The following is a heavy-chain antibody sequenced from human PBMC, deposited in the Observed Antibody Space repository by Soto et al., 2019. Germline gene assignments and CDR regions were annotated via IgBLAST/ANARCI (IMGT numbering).Heavy chain of an antibody. CDR3: AKSGAAAGIGPTYYYGMDV. J-gene: IGHJ6*02. V-gene: IGHV3-30-3*02. D-gene: IGHD6-13*01. CDR1: GFTFSSYA. CDR2: ISYDGSNK. Sequence: GGSLRLSCAASGFTFSSYAMHWVGQAPGKGLEWVAVISYDGSNKYYADSVKGRFTISRDNSKNTLYLQMNSLRAEDTAVYYCAKSGAAAGIGPTYYYGMDVWGQGTTVTVSS.